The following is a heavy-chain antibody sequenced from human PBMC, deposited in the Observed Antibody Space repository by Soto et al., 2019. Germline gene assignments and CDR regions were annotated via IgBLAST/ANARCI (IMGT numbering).Heavy chain of an antibody. CDR2: IDWDDDK. Sequence: GSGPTLVNPTQTLTLTCTFSGFSLSTSGMCVSWIRQPPGKALEWLALIDWDDDKYYSTSLKTRLTISKDTSKNQVVLTMTNMDPVDTATYYCARMGPDTSPGGPYYYYGMDVWGQGTTVTVSS. CDR1: GFSLSTSGMC. CDR3: ARMGPDTSPGGPYYYYGMDV. J-gene: IGHJ6*02. V-gene: IGHV2-70*01. D-gene: IGHD3-16*01.